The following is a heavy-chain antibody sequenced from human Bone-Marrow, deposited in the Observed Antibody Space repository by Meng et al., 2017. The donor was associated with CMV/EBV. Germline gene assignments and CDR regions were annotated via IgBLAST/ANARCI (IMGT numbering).Heavy chain of an antibody. CDR1: RFTLSSYV. V-gene: IGHV3-23*01. CDR2: ISGNGDTA. Sequence: GESLKISCAASRFTLSSYVVSWVRQAPGKGLEWVSIISGNGDTAYYGDSVKGRFTISRDDSKNTVSLQMNNLRVDDTAVYYCAHRGRDGYDIHYFGLDVWGQGTTVTVSS. J-gene: IGHJ6*02. CDR3: AHRGRDGYDIHYFGLDV. D-gene: IGHD5-24*01.